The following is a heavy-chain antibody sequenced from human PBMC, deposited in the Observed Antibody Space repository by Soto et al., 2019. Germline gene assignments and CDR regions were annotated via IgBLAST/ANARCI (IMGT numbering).Heavy chain of an antibody. D-gene: IGHD6-13*01. CDR3: ARTSGYLDV. CDR1: GDSVSSNSAA. J-gene: IGHJ6*02. V-gene: IGHV6-1*01. CDR2: TYYRSKWYK. Sequence: SQTLSLTCAISGDSVSSNSAAWNWIRQSPSRGLEWLGRTYYRSKWYKHYAVSVQGRITINPDTSKNQFSLQLTSVTPDDTAVYYCARTSGYLDVWGQGTTVTIYS.